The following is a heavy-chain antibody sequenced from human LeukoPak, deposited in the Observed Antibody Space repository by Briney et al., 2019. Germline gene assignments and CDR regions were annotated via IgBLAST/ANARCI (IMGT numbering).Heavy chain of an antibody. V-gene: IGHV3-23*01. J-gene: IGHJ4*02. CDR3: AKDNYGSGSYYSYYFDY. CDR1: GFTFSSYA. Sequence: PGGSLRLSCAASGFTFSSYAMSWVRQAPGKGLEWVSAISGSGGSTYYADSVKGRFTISRDNSKNTLYLQMNSPRAEDTAVYYCAKDNYGSGSYYSYYFDYWGQGTLVTVSS. CDR2: ISGSGGST. D-gene: IGHD3-10*01.